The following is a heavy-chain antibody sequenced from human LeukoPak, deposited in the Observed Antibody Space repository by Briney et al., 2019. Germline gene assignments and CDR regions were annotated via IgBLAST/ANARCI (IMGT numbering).Heavy chain of an antibody. CDR3: ARGQVMITFGGVIVKRFPDY. Sequence: GGSLRLSCAASGFTFSSYSMNWVRQAPGKGLEWVSSISSSSSYIYYADSVKGRFTISRDNAKNSLYLQMNSLRAEDTAVYYCARGQVMITFGGVIVKRFPDYWGQGTLVTVSS. D-gene: IGHD3-16*02. CDR1: GFTFSSYS. CDR2: ISSSSSYI. V-gene: IGHV3-21*01. J-gene: IGHJ4*02.